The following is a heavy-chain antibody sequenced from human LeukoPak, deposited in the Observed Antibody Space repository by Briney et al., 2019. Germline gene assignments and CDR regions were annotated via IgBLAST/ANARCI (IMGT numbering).Heavy chain of an antibody. Sequence: PSETLSLTCAVSGGSIGPDYWSWIRQPPGKGLEWIGYIYNSGSTHYNPSLKSRLTISVDTSKNQISLKLTSVTAADTAVYYCASLPSFGSSLYYYYYMNVWGKGTTVTVSS. D-gene: IGHD6-13*01. CDR2: IYNSGST. J-gene: IGHJ6*03. CDR3: ASLPSFGSSLYYYYYMNV. CDR1: GGSIGPDY. V-gene: IGHV4-59*01.